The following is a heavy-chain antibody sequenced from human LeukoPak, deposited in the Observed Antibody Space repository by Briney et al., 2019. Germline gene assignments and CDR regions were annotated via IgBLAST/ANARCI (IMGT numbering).Heavy chain of an antibody. V-gene: IGHV4-59*01. Sequence: SETLSLTCAVYGGSFSGYYWSWIRQPPGKGLEWIGYIYYSGSTNYNPSLKSRVTISVDTSKNQFSLKLSSVTAADTAVYYCARGYRVVRGVISYYFDYWGQGTLVTVSS. CDR1: GGSFSGYY. CDR3: ARGYRVVRGVISYYFDY. J-gene: IGHJ4*02. D-gene: IGHD3-10*01. CDR2: IYYSGST.